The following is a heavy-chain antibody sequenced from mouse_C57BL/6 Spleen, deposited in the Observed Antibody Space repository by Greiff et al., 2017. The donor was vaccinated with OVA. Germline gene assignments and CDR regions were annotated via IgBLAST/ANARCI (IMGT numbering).Heavy chain of an antibody. V-gene: IGHV3-6*01. CDR3: ARDPDYSNYVWFAY. CDR2: ISYDGSH. CDR1: GYSITSGYY. D-gene: IGHD2-5*01. Sequence: DVQLQESGPGLVKPSQSLSLTCSVTGYSITSGYYWNWIRQFPGNKLEWMGYISYDGSHNYNPSLKNRISITRDTSKNQFFLKLNSVTTEDTATYYCARDPDYSNYVWFAYWGQGTLVTVSA. J-gene: IGHJ3*01.